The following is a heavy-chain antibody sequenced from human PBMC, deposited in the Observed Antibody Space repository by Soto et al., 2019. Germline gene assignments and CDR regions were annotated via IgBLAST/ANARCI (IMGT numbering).Heavy chain of an antibody. Sequence: PGESLKISCDASGYMFPIYHISWVRQMPGKGLEWVGRIDPSDSCTKYRPSFQGHVTISADKSISTAYLPWSSLRASDTAMYYCARHSGIDYWGQGTLVTVSS. CDR2: IDPSDSCT. V-gene: IGHV5-10-1*01. J-gene: IGHJ4*02. CDR3: ARHSGIDY. CDR1: GYMFPIYH.